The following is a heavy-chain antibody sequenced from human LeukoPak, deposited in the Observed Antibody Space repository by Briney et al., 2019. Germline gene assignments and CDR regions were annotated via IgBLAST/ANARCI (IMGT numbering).Heavy chain of an antibody. V-gene: IGHV3-21*01. CDR2: ISSSSSYI. J-gene: IGHJ4*02. CDR3: ARGSPNYFDY. Sequence: EGSLRLSCAASGFTFSSYSMNWVRQAPGKGLEWVSSISSSSSYIYYADLVKGRFTISRDNAKNSLYLQMNSLRAEDTAVYYCARGSPNYFDYWGQGTLVTVSS. CDR1: GFTFSSYS.